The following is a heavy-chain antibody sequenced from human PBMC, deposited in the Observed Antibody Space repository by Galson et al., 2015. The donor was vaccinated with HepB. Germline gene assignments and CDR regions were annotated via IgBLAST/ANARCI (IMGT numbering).Heavy chain of an antibody. J-gene: IGHJ4*02. V-gene: IGHV3-30*18. CDR2: ISYDGSNK. CDR3: AKGRRGLEWLLFGHFDY. Sequence: SLRLSCAASGFTFSSYGMHWVRQVPGKGLEWVAVISYDGSNKYYADSVKGRFTISRDNSKNTLYLQMNSLRAEDTAVYYCAKGRRGLEWLLFGHFDYWGQGTLVTVSS. D-gene: IGHD3-3*01. CDR1: GFTFSSYG.